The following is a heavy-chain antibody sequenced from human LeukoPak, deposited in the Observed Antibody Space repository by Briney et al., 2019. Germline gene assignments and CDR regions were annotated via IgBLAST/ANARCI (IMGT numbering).Heavy chain of an antibody. J-gene: IGHJ4*02. V-gene: IGHV4-59*01. CDR2: IYYRGDI. Sequence: SEALSLTCSVSDGSIRTYYWSWIRQSPGQGLEWIGNIYYRGDINYNPSLKSRVIIPIDTSKNQFSLKVTSLTAADTAVYYCATNKDWAEADWGQGTLVIVSS. CDR1: DGSIRTYY. D-gene: IGHD3/OR15-3a*01. CDR3: ATNKDWAEAD.